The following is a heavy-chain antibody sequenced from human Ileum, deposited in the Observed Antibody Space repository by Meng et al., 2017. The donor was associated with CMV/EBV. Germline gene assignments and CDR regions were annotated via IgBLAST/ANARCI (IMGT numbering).Heavy chain of an antibody. CDR2: INTNTGVT. V-gene: IGHV1-2*02. D-gene: IGHD2-8*01. Sequence: QVQRVLSGAEVKKPGAEMKVSCKASGHSFTVSYIHWVRQAPGKGPEWMGWINTNTGVTKYEHKFQGRVTLTRDTSISTTYMEFNGLTSDDTAVYYCTRDGTTTNERGYTYWGQGTLVTVSS. J-gene: IGHJ4*02. CDR1: GHSFTVSY. CDR3: TRDGTTTNERGYTY.